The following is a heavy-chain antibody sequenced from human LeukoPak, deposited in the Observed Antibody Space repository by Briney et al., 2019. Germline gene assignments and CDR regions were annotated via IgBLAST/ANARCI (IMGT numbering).Heavy chain of an antibody. Sequence: SETLSLTCAVYGGSFSGYYWSWIRQPPGKGLEWIGYIYYSGSTNYNPSLKSRVTISVDTSKNQFSLKLSSVTAADTAVYYCARSQGGYSSGWYSLPYWYFDLWGRGTLVTVSS. CDR2: IYYSGST. D-gene: IGHD6-19*01. CDR1: GGSFSGYY. J-gene: IGHJ2*01. CDR3: ARSQGGYSSGWYSLPYWYFDL. V-gene: IGHV4-59*12.